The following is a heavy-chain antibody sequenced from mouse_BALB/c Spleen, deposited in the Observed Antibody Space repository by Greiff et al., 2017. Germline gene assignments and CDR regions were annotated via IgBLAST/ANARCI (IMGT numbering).Heavy chain of an antibody. J-gene: IGHJ3*01. Sequence: EVKLVESGGGLVKPGGSLKLSCAASGFTFSSYAMSWVRQSPEKRLEWVAEISSGGSYTYYPDTVTGRFTISRDNAKNTLYLEMSSLRSEDTAMYYCARAYYGSSYDAWFAYWGQGTLVTVSA. D-gene: IGHD1-1*01. CDR2: ISSGGSYT. CDR3: ARAYYGSSYDAWFAY. V-gene: IGHV5-9-4*01. CDR1: GFTFSSYA.